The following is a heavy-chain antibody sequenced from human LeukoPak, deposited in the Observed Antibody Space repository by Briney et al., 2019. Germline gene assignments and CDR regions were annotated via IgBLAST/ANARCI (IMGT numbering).Heavy chain of an antibody. V-gene: IGHV3-53*01. D-gene: IGHD3-9*01. J-gene: IGHJ4*02. CDR3: ARSGADILTGYAYD. CDR1: GFTVSGNY. Sequence: PGGSLRLSCAASGFTVSGNYMSWVRQAPGKGLEWVSVIYSGGSTYYADSVKGRFTISRDNSKNTLFLQMNSLRAEDTAVYYCARSGADILTGYAYDWGQGTLVTVSS. CDR2: IYSGGST.